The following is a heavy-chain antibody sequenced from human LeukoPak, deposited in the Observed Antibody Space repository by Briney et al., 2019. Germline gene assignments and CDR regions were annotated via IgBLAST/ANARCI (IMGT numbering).Heavy chain of an antibody. CDR3: AREETYYDFWSGYYTDY. CDR1: GFSFSSYW. Sequence: GGSLRLSCAASGFSFSSYWLSWVRQAPGKGLEWVSYISSSGSTIYYADSVKGRFTISRDNAKNSLYLQMNSLRAEDTAVYYCAREETYYDFWSGYYTDYWGQGTLVTVSS. D-gene: IGHD3-3*01. V-gene: IGHV3-11*04. J-gene: IGHJ4*02. CDR2: ISSSGSTI.